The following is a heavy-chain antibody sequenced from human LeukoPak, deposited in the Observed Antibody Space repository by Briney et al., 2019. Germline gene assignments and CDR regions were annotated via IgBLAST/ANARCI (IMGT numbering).Heavy chain of an antibody. CDR2: IKGGGSNT. Sequence: GGSLRLSCAASGFTLSSYDMSWVRQAPGKGLEWVSTIKGGGSNTYYADSVKGRFTISRDNAKNSLYLQMNSLRAEDTALYYCARDRLRWRERPSSEYFDYWGQGTLVTVSS. V-gene: IGHV3-23*01. CDR1: GFTLSSYD. CDR3: ARDRLRWRERPSSEYFDY. D-gene: IGHD2-15*01. J-gene: IGHJ4*02.